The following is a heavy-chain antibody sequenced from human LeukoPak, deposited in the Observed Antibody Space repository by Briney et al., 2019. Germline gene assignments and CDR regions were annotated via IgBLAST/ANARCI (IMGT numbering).Heavy chain of an antibody. D-gene: IGHD3-22*01. V-gene: IGHV4-31*03. CDR2: IYYSGST. J-gene: IGHJ4*02. CDR3: AREYSSGYYPD. Sequence: SQTLSLTCTVSGGSISSGGYYWSWIRQHPGKGLEWIGYIYYSGSTYYNPSLKSRVTISVDTSKNQFSLKLSYVTAADTAVYYCAREYSSGYYPDWGQGTLVTVSS. CDR1: GGSISSGGYY.